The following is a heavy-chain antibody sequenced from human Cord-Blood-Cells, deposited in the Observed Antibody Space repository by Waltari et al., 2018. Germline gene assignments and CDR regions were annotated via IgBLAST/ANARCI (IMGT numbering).Heavy chain of an antibody. J-gene: IGHJ4*02. V-gene: IGHV1-2*02. CDR2: INPNSCGT. Sequence: QVQLVQSEAEVKKPGATVRLSCKAPGHTVSGYSMPWVRQAPGQGLEWMGWINPNSCGTNYAQKFQGRVTMTRDTSISTAYMELSRLRSDDTAVYYCASPLTGTTDYWGQGTLVTVSS. CDR3: ASPLTGTTDY. D-gene: IGHD1-7*01. CDR1: GHTVSGYS.